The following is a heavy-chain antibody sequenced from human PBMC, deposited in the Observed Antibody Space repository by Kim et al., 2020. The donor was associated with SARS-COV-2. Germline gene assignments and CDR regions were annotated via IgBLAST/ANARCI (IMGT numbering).Heavy chain of an antibody. Sequence: GGSLRLSCVVSGFTFSSYEMNWVRQAPGKGLEWISYISFTGDSIYYAYSVKGRFTISRDNAKNSLYLQMNSLRAEDTAVYYCARDRVGTDDYWGQGTLVTVSS. CDR1: GFTFSSYE. J-gene: IGHJ4*02. CDR2: ISFTGDSI. D-gene: IGHD2-21*02. V-gene: IGHV3-48*03. CDR3: ARDRVGTDDY.